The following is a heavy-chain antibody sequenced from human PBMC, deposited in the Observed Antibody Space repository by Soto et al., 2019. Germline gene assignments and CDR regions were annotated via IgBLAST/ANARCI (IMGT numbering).Heavy chain of an antibody. CDR1: GYTFTGYY. J-gene: IGHJ6*02. CDR3: ARADTQSGSYLSGMDV. D-gene: IGHD1-26*01. Sequence: ASVKVSCKASGYTFTGYYMHWVRQAPGQGLEWMGWINPNSGGTNYAQKLQGRVTMTTDTSTSTAYMELRSLRSDDTAVYYCARADTQSGSYLSGMDVWGQGTTVTVSS. V-gene: IGHV1-2*02. CDR2: INPNSGGT.